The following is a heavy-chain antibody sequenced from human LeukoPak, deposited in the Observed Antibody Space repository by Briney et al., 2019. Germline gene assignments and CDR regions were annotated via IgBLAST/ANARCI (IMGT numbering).Heavy chain of an antibody. Sequence: ETGGSLRLSCAASGFTVSSNYMSWVRQAPGKGLEWVAVIWYDGSNKYYADSVKGRFTISRDNSKNTLYLQMNSLRAEDTAVYYCARDSAPAMVRTYYYYYYGMDVWGQGTMVTVSS. D-gene: IGHD5-18*01. V-gene: IGHV3-33*08. CDR1: GFTVSSNY. CDR2: IWYDGSNK. CDR3: ARDSAPAMVRTYYYYYYGMDV. J-gene: IGHJ6*02.